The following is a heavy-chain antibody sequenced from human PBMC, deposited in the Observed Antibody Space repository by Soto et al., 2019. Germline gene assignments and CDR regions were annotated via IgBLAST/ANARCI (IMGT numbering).Heavy chain of an antibody. J-gene: IGHJ5*02. V-gene: IGHV3-48*04. CDR3: ARTYGTGSLNWFDP. D-gene: IGHD3-10*01. CDR1: GFIFSSYD. Sequence: EVQLVESGGGLVQPGGSLRLSCAASGFIFSSYDMNWVRQAPGKGLEWVSYISSGSGNILYADSVKGRFTISRDNAKNSLYLQMNSLRAEDTAVYYCARTYGTGSLNWFDPGGQGTLVTVSS. CDR2: ISSGSGNI.